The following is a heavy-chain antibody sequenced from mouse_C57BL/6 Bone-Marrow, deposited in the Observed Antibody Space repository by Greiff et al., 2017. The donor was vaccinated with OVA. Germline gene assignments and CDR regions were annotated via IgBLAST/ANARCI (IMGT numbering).Heavy chain of an antibody. CDR2: IDPSDSYT. J-gene: IGHJ2*01. CDR3: ARDSPDY. CDR1: GYTFTSYW. Sequence: QVQLQQPGAELVRPGTSVKLSCKASGYTFTSYWMHWVKQRPGQGLEWIGVIDPSDSYTNYNQKFKGKATLTVDTSSSTAYMQLSSLTSEDSAVYYCARDSPDYWGQGTTLTVSS. V-gene: IGHV1-59*01. D-gene: IGHD3-2*01.